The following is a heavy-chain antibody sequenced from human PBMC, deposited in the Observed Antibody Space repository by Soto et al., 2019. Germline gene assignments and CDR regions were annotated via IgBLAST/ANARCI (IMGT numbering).Heavy chain of an antibody. CDR1: GYTFTSYA. D-gene: IGHD3-3*01. Sequence: ASLKVSCKASGYTFTSYAMHWVRQAPGQRLEWMGWINAGNGNTKYSQKFQGRVTITRDTSANTAYMELSSLRSEDTAVYYCSLCFLEWLYPSWEYYMDVWGKGTTVNVSS. J-gene: IGHJ6*03. V-gene: IGHV1-3*01. CDR3: SLCFLEWLYPSWEYYMDV. CDR2: INAGNGNT.